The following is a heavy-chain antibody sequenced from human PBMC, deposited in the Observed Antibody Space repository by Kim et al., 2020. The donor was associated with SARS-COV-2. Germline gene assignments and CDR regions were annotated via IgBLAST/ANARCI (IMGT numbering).Heavy chain of an antibody. J-gene: IGHJ4*02. V-gene: IGHV3-53*01. CDR3: GRALD. CDR1: GFIVSANY. CDR2: MYISGAT. Sequence: GGSLRLSCRASGFIVSANYMNWVRQAPGKGLEWVASMYISGATFYADSVKGRFTVSRDDSENTLYLQMNSLRVEDTAMYYCGRALDLGQGTLVTVSA.